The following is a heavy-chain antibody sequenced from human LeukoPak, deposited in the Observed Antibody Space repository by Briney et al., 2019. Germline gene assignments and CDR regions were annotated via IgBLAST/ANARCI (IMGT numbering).Heavy chain of an antibody. CDR1: GYTSTSYG. D-gene: IGHD2-15*01. CDR3: ARGPPVYGGSCYGY. V-gene: IGHV1-18*01. CDR2: ISAYNGNT. Sequence: GASVKVSCKASGYTSTSYGISWVRQAPGQGLEWMGWISAYNGNTNYAQKLQGRVTMTTDTSTSTAYMELRSLRSDDTAVYYCARGPPVYGGSCYGYWGQGTLVTVSS. J-gene: IGHJ4*02.